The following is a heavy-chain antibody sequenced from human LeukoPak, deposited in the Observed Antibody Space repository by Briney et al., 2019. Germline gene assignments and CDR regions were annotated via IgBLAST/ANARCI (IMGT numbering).Heavy chain of an antibody. V-gene: IGHV4-30-2*06. Sequence: PSQTLSLTCSVSGDSISIGDYRWSWIRQSPGKGLEWIGYIYHSGSTYYNPSLKSRVTISVDRSKNQFSLKLSSVTAADTAVYYCARVGWYSSSWVRDVGSWLDYWGQGTLVTVSS. D-gene: IGHD6-13*01. CDR3: ARVGWYSSSWVRDVGSWLDY. CDR2: IYHSGST. J-gene: IGHJ4*02. CDR1: GDSISIGDYR.